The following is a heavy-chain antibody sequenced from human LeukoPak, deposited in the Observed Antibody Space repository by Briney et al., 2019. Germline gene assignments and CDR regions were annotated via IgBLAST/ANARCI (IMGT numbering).Heavy chain of an antibody. CDR1: GGTFSSYA. J-gene: IGHJ3*02. Sequence: GASVKVSCKASGGTFSSYAISWVRQAPGQGLEWMGGIIPIFGTANYAQKFQGRVTITADKSTSTAYMELSSLRSEDTAVYYCARAVYYYDSSGYRDAFDIWGQGTMVTVSS. V-gene: IGHV1-69*06. D-gene: IGHD3-22*01. CDR2: IIPIFGTA. CDR3: ARAVYYYDSSGYRDAFDI.